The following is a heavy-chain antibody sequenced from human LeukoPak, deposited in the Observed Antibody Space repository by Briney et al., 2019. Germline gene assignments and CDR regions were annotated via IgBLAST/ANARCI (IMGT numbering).Heavy chain of an antibody. D-gene: IGHD2-15*01. J-gene: IGHJ5*02. V-gene: IGHV4-30-4*01. Sequence: SETLSLTCTVSGGSISSGDYYWSWIRQPPGKGREWIGYIYYSGSTYYNPSLKSRFTISVDTSKNQFSLKLSSVTAADTAVYYCARYCSGGSCYEFDPWGQGTLVTVSS. CDR1: GGSISSGDYY. CDR2: IYYSGST. CDR3: ARYCSGGSCYEFDP.